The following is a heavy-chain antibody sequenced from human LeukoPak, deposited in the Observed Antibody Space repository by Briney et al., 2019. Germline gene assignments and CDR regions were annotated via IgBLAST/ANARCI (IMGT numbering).Heavy chain of an antibody. V-gene: IGHV3-23*01. Sequence: GGSLRLSCAASGFTFSSYAMSWVRQAPGQGLQWVSTISGAGGTTYYADSVKGRLTISRDNSKNTLYLQMNSLRAEDTALYYCAKDRSFGGNSDYFDYWGQGTPVTVSS. CDR1: GFTFSSYA. D-gene: IGHD4-23*01. CDR2: ISGAGGTT. J-gene: IGHJ4*02. CDR3: AKDRSFGGNSDYFDY.